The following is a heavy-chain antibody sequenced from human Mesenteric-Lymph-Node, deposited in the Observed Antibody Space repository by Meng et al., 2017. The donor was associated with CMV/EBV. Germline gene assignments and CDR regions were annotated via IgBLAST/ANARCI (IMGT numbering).Heavy chain of an antibody. CDR2: IFHRGTT. CDR3: ARDPGYYDFWSGYYKGHYYYYGMDV. Sequence: SETLSLTCGVSGGSMSSSSWWAWVRQPPGKGLEWIGEIFHRGTTNYNPSLKSRVTISVDTSKNHFALNLTSVTAADTAVYYCARDPGYYDFWSGYYKGHYYYYGMDVWGQGTTVTVSS. CDR1: GGSMSSSSW. D-gene: IGHD3-3*01. J-gene: IGHJ6*02. V-gene: IGHV4/OR15-8*01.